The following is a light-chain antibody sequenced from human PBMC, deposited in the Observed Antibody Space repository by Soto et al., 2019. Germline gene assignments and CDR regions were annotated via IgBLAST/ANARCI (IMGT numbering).Light chain of an antibody. CDR3: QQRSNWPPWT. CDR2: DAS. J-gene: IGKJ1*01. Sequence: EIVLTQSPATLSLSPGERATLSCRASQSVSSYLAWYQQKPGQAPRLLIYDASNGATGIPARFSGSGSGTDFTLTISSLEPEDFAVYYCQQRSNWPPWTFGQGTKVEIK. CDR1: QSVSSY. V-gene: IGKV3-11*01.